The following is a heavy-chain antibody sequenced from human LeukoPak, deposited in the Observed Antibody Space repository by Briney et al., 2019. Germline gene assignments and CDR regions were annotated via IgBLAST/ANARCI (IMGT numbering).Heavy chain of an antibody. Sequence: GASVKVSCKAFGYTFTSYDINWVRQATGQGLEWMGWLNPNNGKTGYAQKFQGRVTITRDTSISTAYMELSSLRSEDTAVYYCARRARDCSRTSCFDYYYYTDVWGKGTTVTVSS. CDR1: GYTFTSYD. CDR3: ARRARDCSRTSCFDYYYYTDV. J-gene: IGHJ6*03. CDR2: LNPNNGKT. V-gene: IGHV1-8*03. D-gene: IGHD2-2*01.